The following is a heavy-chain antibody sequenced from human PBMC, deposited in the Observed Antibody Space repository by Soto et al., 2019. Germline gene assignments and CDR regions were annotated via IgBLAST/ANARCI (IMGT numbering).Heavy chain of an antibody. CDR2: IIPMSGTT. J-gene: IGHJ4*02. V-gene: IGHV1-69*12. CDR3: ARDNTGLDY. CDR1: GGAFTSYS. Sequence: QVHLVQSGAEVKKPGSSVKVSCKASGGAFTSYSFHWVPQAPGQGLEWMGGIIPMSGTTNYALKFQGRVTMTADVPTNTAYIELSSLRSEDTAIYYCARDNTGLDYWGQGTLVTVSS. D-gene: IGHD1-1*01.